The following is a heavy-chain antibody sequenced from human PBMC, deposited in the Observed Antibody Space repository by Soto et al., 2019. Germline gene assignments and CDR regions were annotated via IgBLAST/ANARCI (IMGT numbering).Heavy chain of an antibody. J-gene: IGHJ4*02. CDR3: ARVWDLLPTADY. V-gene: IGHV3-23*01. Sequence: GGSLRLSFAASGFTFSSYAMSWVRQAPGKGLEWVSAISGSGGSTYYADSVKGRFTISRDNSKNTLYLQMNSLRAEDTAVYYCARVWDLLPTADYWGQGTLVTVSS. D-gene: IGHD1-26*01. CDR1: GFTFSSYA. CDR2: ISGSGGST.